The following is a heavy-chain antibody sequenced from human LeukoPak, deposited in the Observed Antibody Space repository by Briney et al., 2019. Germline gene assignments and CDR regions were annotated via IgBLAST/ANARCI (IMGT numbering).Heavy chain of an antibody. Sequence: SETQSLTCTVSGGSISSGGYYWSWIRQHPGKGLEWIGYIYYSGSTYYNPSLKSRVTISVDTSKNQFSLKLSSVTAADTAVYYCARDGSGSYLNWFDPWGQGTLVTVSS. CDR1: GGSISSGGYY. V-gene: IGHV4-31*03. CDR2: IYYSGST. D-gene: IGHD3-10*01. J-gene: IGHJ5*02. CDR3: ARDGSGSYLNWFDP.